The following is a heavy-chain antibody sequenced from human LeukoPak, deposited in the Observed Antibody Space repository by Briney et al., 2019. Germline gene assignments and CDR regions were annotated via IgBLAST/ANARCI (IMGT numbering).Heavy chain of an antibody. J-gene: IGHJ5*02. D-gene: IGHD3-16*01. CDR2: INSAGDFI. V-gene: IGHV3-11*01. CDR1: GFSFSVNF. CDR3: ARGSYGWTFNP. Sequence: GGSLRLSCTASGFSFSVNFMGWIRQAPGKGLEWVSYINSAGDFIQYSDVVKGRFSVSRDNSKRSLFLQMTRLRSDDTAVYYCARGSYGWTFNPWGQGTLVSVSS.